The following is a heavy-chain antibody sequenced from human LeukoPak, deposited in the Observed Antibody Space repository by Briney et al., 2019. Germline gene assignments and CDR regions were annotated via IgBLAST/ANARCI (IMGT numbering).Heavy chain of an antibody. CDR3: ARERRGNWNQDFDY. J-gene: IGHJ4*02. CDR2: INPNRGGT. CDR1: GYTFSDYY. V-gene: IGHV1-2*02. Sequence: GASVKVSCETSGYTFSDYYIHWVRQAPGQRLEWMGWINPNRGGTNYVEKFQGRVTMTSDTSIRTVYMELSSLTSDDTAVYYCARERRGNWNQDFDYWGQGTLVPVSS. D-gene: IGHD1-1*01.